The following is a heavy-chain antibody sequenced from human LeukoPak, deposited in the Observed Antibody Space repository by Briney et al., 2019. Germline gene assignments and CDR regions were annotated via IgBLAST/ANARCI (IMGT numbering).Heavy chain of an antibody. J-gene: IGHJ4*02. CDR3: ARALYGGVVAATTFDY. CDR1: GFTFSSYE. CDR2: ISSSGSTI. V-gene: IGHV3-48*03. D-gene: IGHD2-15*01. Sequence: PGGSLRLSCAASGFTFSSYEMNWVRQAPGKGLERVSYISSSGSTIYYADSVKGRFTISRDNAKNSLYLQMNSLRAEDTAVYYCARALYGGVVAATTFDYWGQGTLVTVSS.